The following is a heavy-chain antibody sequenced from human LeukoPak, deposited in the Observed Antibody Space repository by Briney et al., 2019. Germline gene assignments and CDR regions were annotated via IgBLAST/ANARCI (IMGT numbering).Heavy chain of an antibody. D-gene: IGHD2-2*01. CDR2: ISGSGGST. Sequence: SGGSLRLSCAASGFTFSSYAMSWVRQAPGKGLEWVSAISGSGGSTYYADSVRGRFTISRDNSKSTLYLQMNSLRAEDTAVYYCAAGLLWEYQLLSGYYFDYWGQGTLVTVSS. CDR3: AAGLLWEYQLLSGYYFDY. J-gene: IGHJ4*02. CDR1: GFTFSSYA. V-gene: IGHV3-23*01.